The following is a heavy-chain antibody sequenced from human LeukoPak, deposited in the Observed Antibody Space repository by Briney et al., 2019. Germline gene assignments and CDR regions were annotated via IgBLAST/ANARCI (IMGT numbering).Heavy chain of an antibody. D-gene: IGHD3-10*01. Sequence: SETLSLTCAVSGGSISSGGYSWSWIRQPPGKGLEWIGYIYHSGSTYYNPSLKSRVTISVDRSKNQFSLKLSSVTAADTAVYYCARGDYYGSGGYNWFGPWGQGTLVTVSS. J-gene: IGHJ5*02. V-gene: IGHV4-30-2*01. CDR3: ARGDYYGSGGYNWFGP. CDR1: GGSISSGGYS. CDR2: IYHSGST.